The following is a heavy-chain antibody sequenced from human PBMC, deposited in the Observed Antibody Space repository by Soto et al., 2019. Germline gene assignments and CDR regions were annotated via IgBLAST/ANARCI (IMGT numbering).Heavy chain of an antibody. CDR2: IYHSGST. CDR3: ARGAGFSYASTWFDT. V-gene: IGHV4-4*02. CDR1: GGSISSSNW. J-gene: IGHJ5*02. Sequence: SETLSLTCAVSGGSISSSNWWSWVRQPPGKGLEWIGEIYHSGSTNYKPSLKSRVTISVDKSKKQFSLKLSSVTAADKAVYYCARGAGFSYASTWFDTWRPGTLGTVSS. D-gene: IGHD5-18*01.